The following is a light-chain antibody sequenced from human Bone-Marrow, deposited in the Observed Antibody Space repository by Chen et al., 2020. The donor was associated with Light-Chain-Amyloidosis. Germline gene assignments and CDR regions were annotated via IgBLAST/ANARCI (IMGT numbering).Light chain of an antibody. V-gene: IGLV1-40*01. CDR3: QTYANATHV. CDR1: SSNIGAGND. CDR2: GNT. J-gene: IGLJ1*01. Sequence: QSVLTQPPSVSGAPGQKVTILCTGSSSNIGAGNDVHWYQQLPGTTPKILIYGNTTRLSGVPSRLSGTKSGTSASLVISGLQPDDEADHHCQTYANATHVFGTGTKVIVL.